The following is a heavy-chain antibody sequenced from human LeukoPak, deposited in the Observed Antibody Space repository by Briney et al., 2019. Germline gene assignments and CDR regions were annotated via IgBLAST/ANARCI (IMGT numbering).Heavy chain of an antibody. Sequence: GGSLRLSCAASGFTFTTYWMSWVRQAPGKGLEWVANIKQDGSEKYYVDSVKGRFTISRDNSKNSLYLQMNSLRTEDTALYYCAKSGPTTGWAEFDSWGQGTLVTVSS. CDR3: AKSGPTTGWAEFDS. V-gene: IGHV3-7*03. J-gene: IGHJ4*02. CDR2: IKQDGSEK. D-gene: IGHD6-19*01. CDR1: GFTFTTYW.